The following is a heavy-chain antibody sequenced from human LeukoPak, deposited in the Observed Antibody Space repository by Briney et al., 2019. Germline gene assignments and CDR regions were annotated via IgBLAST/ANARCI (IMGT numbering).Heavy chain of an antibody. Sequence: SETLSLTCTVSGDYSSDYYWGWIRQPPGKGLEWIGYIYYRGGTNYNPSLEWRVTISGDASKNEFSLKLTSVTAADTAVYYCARGRLIVAPGVYYFEYWGQGTLVTVSS. CDR1: GDYSSDYY. CDR3: ARGRLIVAPGVYYFEY. J-gene: IGHJ4*02. D-gene: IGHD5-12*01. CDR2: IYYRGGT. V-gene: IGHV4-59*08.